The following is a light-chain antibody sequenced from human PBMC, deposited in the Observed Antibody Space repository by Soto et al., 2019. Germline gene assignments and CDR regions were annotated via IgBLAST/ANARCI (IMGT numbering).Light chain of an antibody. CDR1: QSVSSSY. CDR3: QHYGNSPLYT. CDR2: AAS. V-gene: IGKV3-20*01. J-gene: IGKJ2*01. Sequence: EIVLTQSPGTLSLSPGERATLSCRASQSVSSSYLGWYQQKPGHATRLLFCAASSRSTGSPDRISGSGSGTDFSLTIIRLEHDDLVVYYCQHYGNSPLYTFGQGTKVEIK.